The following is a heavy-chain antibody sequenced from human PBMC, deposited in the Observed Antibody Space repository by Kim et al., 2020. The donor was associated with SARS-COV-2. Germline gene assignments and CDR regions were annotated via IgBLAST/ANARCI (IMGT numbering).Heavy chain of an antibody. CDR3: ARAVRGSGFGVVIIRAYYMDV. CDR1: GYTFTSYD. V-gene: IGHV1-8*01. D-gene: IGHD3-3*01. J-gene: IGHJ6*03. CDR2: MNPNSGNT. Sequence: ASVKVSCKASGYTFTSYDINWVRQATGQGLEWMGWMNPNSGNTGYAQKFQGRVTMTRNTSISTAYMELSSLRSEDTAVYYCARAVRGSGFGVVIIRAYYMDVWGKGPTVTVSS.